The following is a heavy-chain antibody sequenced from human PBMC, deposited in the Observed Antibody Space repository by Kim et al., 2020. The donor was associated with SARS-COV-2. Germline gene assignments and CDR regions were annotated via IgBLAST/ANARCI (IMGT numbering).Heavy chain of an antibody. CDR3: AKDPGPQYFDY. Sequence: GGSLRLSCAASGFTFSSYGMHWVRQAPGKGLEWVAVISYDGSDKFYADSVKGRFTISRDNSKNTLYLQINSLRAEDTAVYYCAKDPGPQYFDYWGQGALVTVSS. CDR1: GFTFSSYG. V-gene: IGHV3-30*18. CDR2: ISYDGSDK. J-gene: IGHJ4*02.